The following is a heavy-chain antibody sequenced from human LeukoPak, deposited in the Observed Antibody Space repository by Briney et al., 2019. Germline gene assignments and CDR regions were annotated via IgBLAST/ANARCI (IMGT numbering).Heavy chain of an antibody. CDR3: AQKAPYSPAYSQD. D-gene: IGHD2-21*01. CDR2: IYHSGTT. J-gene: IGHJ1*01. Sequence: PSETLSLTCTVSGGSITSYFWSWMRQPPGKGLEWIGYIYHSGTTNYNPPLKSRVTISVDTSKNQFSLKLTSVTAADTAVYYCAQKAPYSPAYSQDWGQGTLVTVSS. V-gene: IGHV4-59*01. CDR1: GGSITSYF.